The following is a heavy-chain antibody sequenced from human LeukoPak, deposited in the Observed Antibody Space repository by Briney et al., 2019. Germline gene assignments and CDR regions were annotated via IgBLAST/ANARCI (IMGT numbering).Heavy chain of an antibody. D-gene: IGHD3-9*01. CDR3: AKGKGAGDILTGYYIDWFDP. Sequence: GGSLRLSCAASGFTFSSYAMSWVRQAPGKGLEWVSAISGSGGSTYYADSVKGRFTISRDNSKNTLYLQMNSLRAEDTAVYYCAKGKGAGDILTGYYIDWFDPWGQGTLVTVSS. V-gene: IGHV3-23*01. CDR2: ISGSGGST. J-gene: IGHJ5*02. CDR1: GFTFSSYA.